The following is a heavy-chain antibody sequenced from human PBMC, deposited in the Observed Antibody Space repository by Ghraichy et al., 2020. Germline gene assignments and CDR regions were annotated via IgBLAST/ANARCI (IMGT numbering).Heavy chain of an antibody. J-gene: IGHJ4*02. Sequence: ESLNISCKGSGYSFTSYWIGWVRQMPGKGLEWMGIIYPGDSDTRYSPSFQGQVTISADKSISTAYLQWSSLKASDTAMYYCARQGADCGGDCYHVDYWGQGTLVTVSS. CDR3: ARQGADCGGDCYHVDY. CDR1: GYSFTSYW. D-gene: IGHD2-21*02. V-gene: IGHV5-51*01. CDR2: IYPGDSDT.